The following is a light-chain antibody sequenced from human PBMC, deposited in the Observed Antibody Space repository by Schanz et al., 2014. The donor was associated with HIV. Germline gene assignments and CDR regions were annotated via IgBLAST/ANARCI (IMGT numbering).Light chain of an antibody. CDR1: QSVRSSY. CDR2: AAS. Sequence: EVVLTQSPATLSLSPGERATLSCRASQSVRSSYLAWYQQKPGQAPRLLIYAASTRATGIPDRFRGSGSGTDFTLTITRLEPEDFAVYYCQQYGSSPWTFGQGTKVEIK. CDR3: QQYGSSPWT. J-gene: IGKJ1*01. V-gene: IGKV3-20*01.